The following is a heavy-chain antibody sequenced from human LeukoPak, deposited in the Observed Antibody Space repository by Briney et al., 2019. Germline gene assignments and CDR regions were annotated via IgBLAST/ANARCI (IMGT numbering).Heavy chain of an antibody. CDR2: ISVSGGST. CDR1: RFTFSSYA. V-gene: IGHV3-23*01. J-gene: IGHJ3*02. D-gene: IGHD2-21*01. CDR3: ARGYSRAFDI. Sequence: PGGSLRLSCAASRFTFSSYAMSWVRQAPGKGLEWVSTISVSGGSTYYADSVKGRFTIPRDNSKNTLYLQMNSLRAEDTAVYYCARGYSRAFDIWGQGTMVTVSS.